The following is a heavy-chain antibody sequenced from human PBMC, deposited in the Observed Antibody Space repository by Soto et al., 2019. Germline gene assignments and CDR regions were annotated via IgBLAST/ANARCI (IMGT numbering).Heavy chain of an antibody. J-gene: IGHJ3*02. CDR1: GFSSSDYW. V-gene: IGHV3-7*01. CDR2: INGDGSDR. Sequence: ELQLVQSGGGLAQPGGSLRLSCIASGFSSSDYWMAWIRRVPGKGLELVAAINGDGSDRGYLESVEGRFTISRDNANNSVFLQLNTLTAEDTAVYFCTRDPSWGAFDIWGQGTMVTVSS. CDR3: TRDPSWGAFDI. D-gene: IGHD7-27*01.